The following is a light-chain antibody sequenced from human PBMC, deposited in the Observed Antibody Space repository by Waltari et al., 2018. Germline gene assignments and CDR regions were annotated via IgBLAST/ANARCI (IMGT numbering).Light chain of an antibody. J-gene: IGKJ3*01. V-gene: IGKV3-15*01. CDR3: QQYNNWPGFT. CDR2: GAS. Sequence: EIVMTQSPATLSVSPGERATLSCRASQSVRSNLAWYQQKPGQAPRLRIYGASTRATGIPARFSGSGSGTEFTLTISSLQSEDFAVYYCQQYNNWPGFTFGPGTKVDIK. CDR1: QSVRSN.